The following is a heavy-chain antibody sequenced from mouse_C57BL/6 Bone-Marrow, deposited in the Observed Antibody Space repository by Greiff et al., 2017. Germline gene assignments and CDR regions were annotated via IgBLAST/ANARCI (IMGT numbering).Heavy chain of an antibody. V-gene: IGHV5-6*02. D-gene: IGHD1-1*01. Sequence: EVKLMESGGDLVKPGGSLKLSCAASGFTFSSYGMSWVRQTPDKRLEWVATISSGGSYTYYPDSVKGRFTISRDNAKNTLYLQMSSLKSEDTAMYYCARRSYYYGSHDYWGQGTTRTVSS. CDR3: ARRSYYYGSHDY. CDR1: GFTFSSYG. CDR2: ISSGGSYT. J-gene: IGHJ2*01.